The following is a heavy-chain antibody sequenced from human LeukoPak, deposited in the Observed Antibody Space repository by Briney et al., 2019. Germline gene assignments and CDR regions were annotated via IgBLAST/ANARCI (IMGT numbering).Heavy chain of an antibody. CDR1: GYSFTSYW. J-gene: IGHJ4*02. CDR3: ARHVPSYGGYVPDPYFDY. CDR2: IYPGDSDT. V-gene: IGHV5-51*01. Sequence: GESLKISCKGSGYSFTSYWIGWVRQMPGKGLEWMGIIYPGDSDTKYSPSFQGQVTISADKSISTAYLQWSSLKASDTAMYYCARHVPSYGGYVPDPYFDYWGQGTLVTVSS. D-gene: IGHD4-17*01.